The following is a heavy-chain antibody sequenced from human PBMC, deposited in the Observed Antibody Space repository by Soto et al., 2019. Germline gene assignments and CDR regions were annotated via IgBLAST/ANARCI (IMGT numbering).Heavy chain of an antibody. CDR3: TRVALGLYYFDY. J-gene: IGHJ4*02. Sequence: GGSLRLSCAASGFTLSEHYMDWVRQAPGKGLEWVGRTTNKANSYTTEYAASVKGRFTISRDDSKNSLYLQMNSLKTEDTAVYYCTRVALGLYYFDYWGQGTLVTVSS. CDR1: GFTLSEHY. D-gene: IGHD2-21*02. CDR2: TTNKANSYTT. V-gene: IGHV3-72*01.